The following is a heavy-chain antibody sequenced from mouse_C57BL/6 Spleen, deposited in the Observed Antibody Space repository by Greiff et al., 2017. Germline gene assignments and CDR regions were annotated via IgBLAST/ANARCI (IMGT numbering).Heavy chain of an antibody. CDR2: IWSDGST. Sequence: VKLMESGPGLVAPSQSLSITCTVSGFSLTSYGVHWVRQPPGKGLEWLVVIWSDGSTTYNSALKSRLSISKDNSKSQVFLKMNSLQTDDTAMYYCARSLYGPYAMDYWGQGTSVTVSS. J-gene: IGHJ4*01. D-gene: IGHD1-1*02. V-gene: IGHV2-6*03. CDR1: GFSLTSYG. CDR3: ARSLYGPYAMDY.